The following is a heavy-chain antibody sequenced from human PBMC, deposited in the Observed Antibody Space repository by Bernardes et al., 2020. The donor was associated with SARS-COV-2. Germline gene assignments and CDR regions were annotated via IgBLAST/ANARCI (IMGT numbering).Heavy chain of an antibody. V-gene: IGHV4-59*01. J-gene: IGHJ4*02. D-gene: IGHD1-26*01. CDR3: AREDSGSYFYFDS. Sequence: SETLSLTCNVSGGSISGSYWTWIRQPPGKGLQWIGYIYYTGRTKYNPSLESRVTMSVDTSRNRFSLNLSSVTAADTAVYFCAREDSGSYFYFDSWGQGTLVTVSS. CDR2: IYYTGRT. CDR1: GGSISGSY.